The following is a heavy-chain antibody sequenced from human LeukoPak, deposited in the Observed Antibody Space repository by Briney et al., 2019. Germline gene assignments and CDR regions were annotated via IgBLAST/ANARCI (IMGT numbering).Heavy chain of an antibody. J-gene: IGHJ4*02. CDR3: AKDGGVWFGESNDY. Sequence: GGTLRLSCAASGFTFSSYGMSWVRRAPGKGLEWVSAISGSGGSTYYADSVKGRFTISRDNFKNTLYLQMNSLRADDTAVYYCAKDGGVWFGESNDYWGQGTLVTVSS. V-gene: IGHV3-23*01. CDR1: GFTFSSYG. CDR2: ISGSGGST. D-gene: IGHD3-10*01.